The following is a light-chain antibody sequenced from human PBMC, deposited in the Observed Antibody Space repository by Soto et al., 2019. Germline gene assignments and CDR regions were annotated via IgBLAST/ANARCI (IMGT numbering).Light chain of an antibody. V-gene: IGKV3-11*01. J-gene: IGKJ4*01. CDR2: DAS. Sequence: ELVLTQSPATMSLSPGERATLSCRTSQRVSRNLAWYQQKPGQAPRLLIYDASQRATGIAARFSGSGSGTDFTLTISSLEPEDVALYYCQHRSNWPAFGGGTKVDIK. CDR3: QHRSNWPA. CDR1: QRVSRN.